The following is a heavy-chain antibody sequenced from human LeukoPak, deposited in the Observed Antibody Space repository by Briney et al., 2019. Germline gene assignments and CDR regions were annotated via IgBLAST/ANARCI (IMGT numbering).Heavy chain of an antibody. Sequence: GGSLRLSCAASGFTVSSYAMGWVRQAPGKGLEWVSGIGGSGANTYYADSVKGRFTISRDNSKNTVYLQMNSLRAEDTAVYYCAKDGYSGYGYYFDYWGQGTLVTVSS. J-gene: IGHJ4*02. CDR1: GFTVSSYA. CDR3: AKDGYSGYGYYFDY. CDR2: IGGSGANT. D-gene: IGHD5-12*01. V-gene: IGHV3-23*01.